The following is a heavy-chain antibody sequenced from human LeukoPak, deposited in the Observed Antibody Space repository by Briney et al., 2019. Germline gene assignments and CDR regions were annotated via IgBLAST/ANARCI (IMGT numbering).Heavy chain of an antibody. Sequence: GASVKVSCKASGGTFSSYAISWVRQAPGQGLEWMGRIIPILGIANYAQKLQGRVTITADKSTSTAYMELSSLRSEDTAVYYCARTMYYYDSSGYYGWGQGTLVTVSS. CDR2: IIPILGIA. V-gene: IGHV1-69*04. CDR1: GGTFSSYA. D-gene: IGHD3-22*01. J-gene: IGHJ4*02. CDR3: ARTMYYYDSSGYYG.